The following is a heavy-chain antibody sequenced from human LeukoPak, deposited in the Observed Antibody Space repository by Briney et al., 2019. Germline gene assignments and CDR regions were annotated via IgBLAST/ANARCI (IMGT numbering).Heavy chain of an antibody. Sequence: GGSLRLSCAASGFTFSSYSMNWVRQAPGKGLEWVSSISSSSSYIYYADSVKGRFTISRDNAKNSLYLQMNSLRAEDTALYYCAKSRMATIIRGYFDYWGQGTLVTVSS. CDR1: GFTFSSYS. CDR2: ISSSSSYI. V-gene: IGHV3-21*04. J-gene: IGHJ4*02. D-gene: IGHD5-24*01. CDR3: AKSRMATIIRGYFDY.